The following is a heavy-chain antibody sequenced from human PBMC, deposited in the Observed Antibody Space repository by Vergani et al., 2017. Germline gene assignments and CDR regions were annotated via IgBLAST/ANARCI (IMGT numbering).Heavy chain of an antibody. J-gene: IGHJ4*02. D-gene: IGHD2-2*01. CDR2: ISYDGSNK. Sequence: QVQLVESGGGVVQPGRSLRLSCAASGFTFSSYAMHWVRQAPGKGLEWVAVISYDGSNKYYADSVKGRFTISRDNSKNTLYLQMNSLRAEDTAVYYCAREGCSSTSCYVGFDYWGQGTLVTVSS. CDR3: AREGCSSTSCYVGFDY. V-gene: IGHV3-30-3*01. CDR1: GFTFSSYA.